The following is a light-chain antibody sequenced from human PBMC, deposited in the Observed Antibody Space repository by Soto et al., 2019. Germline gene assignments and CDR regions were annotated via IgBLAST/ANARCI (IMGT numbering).Light chain of an antibody. J-gene: IGKJ4*01. Sequence: EVVLTQSPGTLSLSPGESATLSCRASQSVSSNYLAWYQQKPGQAPRLLIYGVSTRATGIPDRFSGSGSGTDFSLTISRLEPEDFALYYCQQYFTSPLTLGGGTKVESK. CDR3: QQYFTSPLT. CDR2: GVS. CDR1: QSVSSNY. V-gene: IGKV3-20*01.